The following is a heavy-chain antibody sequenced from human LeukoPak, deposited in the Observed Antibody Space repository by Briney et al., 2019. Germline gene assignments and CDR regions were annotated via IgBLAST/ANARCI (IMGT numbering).Heavy chain of an antibody. CDR2: VYPGDSNT. Sequence: GESLKISCQGSGYRFTSYWIGWVRQMPGKGLGWMGIVYPGDSNTRYNPSFQGQVTISADKSISTAYLQWSSLKASDTAMYYCARTGGYYDSSGYLYFDYWGQGTLVTVSS. V-gene: IGHV5-51*01. D-gene: IGHD3-22*01. CDR3: ARTGGYYDSSGYLYFDY. J-gene: IGHJ4*02. CDR1: GYRFTSYW.